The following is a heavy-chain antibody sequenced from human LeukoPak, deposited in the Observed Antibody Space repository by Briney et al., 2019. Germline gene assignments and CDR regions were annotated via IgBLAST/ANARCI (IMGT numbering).Heavy chain of an antibody. CDR3: ARGRGLYYDFWSGLPAPYYYYYMDV. CDR2: INHSGST. CDR1: GGSFSGYY. Sequence: SETLSLTCAVYGGSFSGYYWSWIRQPPGKGLEWIGEINHSGSTNYNPSLKSRVTISVDTSKNQFSLKLSSVTAADTAVYYCARGRGLYYDFWSGLPAPYYYYYMDVWGKGTAVTVSS. D-gene: IGHD3-3*01. J-gene: IGHJ6*03. V-gene: IGHV4-34*01.